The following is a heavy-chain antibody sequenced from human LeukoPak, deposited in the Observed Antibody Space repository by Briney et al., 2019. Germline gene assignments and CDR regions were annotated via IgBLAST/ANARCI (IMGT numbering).Heavy chain of an antibody. Sequence: PGGSLRLSCPASGFTFSNYLMHWLRQAPGKGLVWVSRINVDETNAYADSVRGRFTISRDKAKKSMYLQMNSLRAEDTAVYFCGRGGDGIDNWGQGTTVIVSS. V-gene: IGHV3-74*01. J-gene: IGHJ3*02. CDR2: INVDETNA. CDR1: GFTFSNYL. CDR3: GRGGDGIDN.